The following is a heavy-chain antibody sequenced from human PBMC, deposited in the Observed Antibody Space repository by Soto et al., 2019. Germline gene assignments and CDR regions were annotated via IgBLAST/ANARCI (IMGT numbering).Heavy chain of an antibody. Sequence: SETLSLTCAVYGGSFSGYYWSWIRQPPGKGLEWIGEINHSGSTNYNPSLKSRVTISVDTSKNQFSLNLSSVTAADTAVYYCARGPYYYDSSGYYRYYYYGMDVWGQGTTVTVSS. CDR2: INHSGST. V-gene: IGHV4-34*01. CDR3: ARGPYYYDSSGYYRYYYYGMDV. J-gene: IGHJ6*02. D-gene: IGHD3-22*01. CDR1: GGSFSGYY.